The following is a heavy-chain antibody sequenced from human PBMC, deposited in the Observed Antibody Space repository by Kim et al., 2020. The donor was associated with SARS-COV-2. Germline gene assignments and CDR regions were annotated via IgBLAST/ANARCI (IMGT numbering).Heavy chain of an antibody. V-gene: IGHV4-31*03. CDR2: SYYSGST. D-gene: IGHD3-16*01. CDR1: VGSISSGGYY. Sequence: SETLSLTCTVSVGSISSGGYYWSWIRQHPGKGREGIRYSYYSGSTYYNPTLKSRVTISVDTSKNQFSLKLSTVTAADTAVDYCARVTMITCGGGIEHFD. CDR3: ARVTMITCGGGIEHFD. J-gene: IGHJ4*01.